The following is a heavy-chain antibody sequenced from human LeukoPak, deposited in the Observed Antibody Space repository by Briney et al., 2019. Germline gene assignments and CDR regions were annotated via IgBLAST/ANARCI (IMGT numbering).Heavy chain of an antibody. D-gene: IGHD6-13*01. CDR3: ARQFGRCGSSWYDSAFDI. CDR1: GFTFSSYG. Sequence: GGSLRLSCAASGFTFSSYGMHWVRQAPGKGLEWVSVIYSCGSTYYADSVKGRFTISRDNSKNTLYLQMNSLRAEDTAVYYCARQFGRCGSSWYDSAFDIWGQGTMVTVSS. J-gene: IGHJ3*02. V-gene: IGHV3-66*02. CDR2: IYSCGST.